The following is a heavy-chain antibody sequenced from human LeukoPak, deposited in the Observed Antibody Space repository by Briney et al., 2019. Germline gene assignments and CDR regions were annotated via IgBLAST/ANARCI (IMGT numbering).Heavy chain of an antibody. D-gene: IGHD4-17*01. V-gene: IGHV3-30*04. CDR1: GFTFSSYA. Sequence: QSGRSLRLSCAASGFTFSSYAMHWVRQAPGKGLEWVAVISYDGSNKYYADSVKGRFTISRDNSRNTLYLQMNSLRAEDTAVYYCGKDAEATVTTRGQYNWFDPWGQGTLVTVSS. CDR3: GKDAEATVTTRGQYNWFDP. J-gene: IGHJ5*02. CDR2: ISYDGSNK.